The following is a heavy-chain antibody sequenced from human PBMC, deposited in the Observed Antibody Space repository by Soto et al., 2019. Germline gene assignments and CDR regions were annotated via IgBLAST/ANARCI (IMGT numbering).Heavy chain of an antibody. J-gene: IGHJ6*03. CDR1: GGSIRESGLY. CDR2: IFFSGRT. CDR3: VRSLMDV. Sequence: QMQPQETGPGLVKPSETLSLTCTVSGGSIRESGLYWGWIRQSPGKGLEWIGSIFFSGRTHYNPSLKSRVSISIDASKNQFSLNVISVTAADTGVYYCVRSLMDVWGKGTTVTVSS. V-gene: IGHV4-39*01.